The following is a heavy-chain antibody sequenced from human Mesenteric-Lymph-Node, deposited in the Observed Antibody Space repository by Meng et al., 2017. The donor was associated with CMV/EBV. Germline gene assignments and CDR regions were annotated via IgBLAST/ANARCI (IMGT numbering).Heavy chain of an antibody. D-gene: IGHD3-10*01. CDR2: ISSSGSTI. V-gene: IGHV3-48*03. Sequence: GESLKISCAASGFTFDNHEMSWVRQAPGKGLEWVSYISSSGSTIYYADSLKGRFTISRDNAKHSLYLQMDSLRAEDTAVYFCARDISMLRGVFHYSMDVWGQGTTVTVSS. CDR3: ARDISMLRGVFHYSMDV. CDR1: GFTFDNHE. J-gene: IGHJ6*02.